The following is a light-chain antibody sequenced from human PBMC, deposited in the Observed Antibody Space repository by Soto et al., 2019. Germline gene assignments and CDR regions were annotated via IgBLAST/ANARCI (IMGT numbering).Light chain of an antibody. CDR1: SSDIGTYDY. CDR3: SSYTSSRSHYV. V-gene: IGLV2-14*01. J-gene: IGLJ1*01. Sequence: SALTQPASVSGSPGQSITISCIGTSSDIGTYDYVSWYQQHPGKAPKLMIYDVSNRPSGVSTRFSGSKSGNTASLTISGLQAEDEADYYCSSYTSSRSHYVFGSGTKLTVL. CDR2: DVS.